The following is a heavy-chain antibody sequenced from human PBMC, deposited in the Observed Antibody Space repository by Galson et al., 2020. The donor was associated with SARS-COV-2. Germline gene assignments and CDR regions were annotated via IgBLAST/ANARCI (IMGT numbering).Heavy chain of an antibody. D-gene: IGHD3-22*01. J-gene: IGHJ2*01. CDR2: IWYDGSNK. Sequence: TGGSLRLSCAASGFTFSTYGMHWVRQAPGKGLEWVAVIWYDGSNKYYADSVKGRFTISRDNSKNTLYLQMNSLRAEDTAVYYCARGSSDYYDSSGYTSDWYFDLWGRGTLVTVSS. CDR1: GFTFSTYG. V-gene: IGHV3-33*01. CDR3: ARGSSDYYDSSGYTSDWYFDL.